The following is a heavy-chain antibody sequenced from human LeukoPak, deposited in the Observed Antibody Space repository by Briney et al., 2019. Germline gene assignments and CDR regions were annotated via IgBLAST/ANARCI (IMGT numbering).Heavy chain of an antibody. V-gene: IGHV3-23*01. D-gene: IGHD6-13*01. CDR3: AKTGTPWYYFDY. J-gene: IGHJ4*02. CDR2: ISYSGDRT. CDR1: GFTFSSYG. Sequence: GGSLRLSCATSGFTFSSYGMTWVRQTPGKGLEWVSTISYSGDRTYYADSVKGRFTISRDDSKNTLYLQMNSLRAEDTAVYYCAKTGTPWYYFDYWGQGTLVTVSS.